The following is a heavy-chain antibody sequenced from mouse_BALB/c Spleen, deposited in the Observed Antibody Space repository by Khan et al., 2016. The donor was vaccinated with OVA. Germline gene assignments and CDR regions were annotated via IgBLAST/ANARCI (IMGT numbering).Heavy chain of an antibody. CDR3: ARSGYGSFAY. J-gene: IGHJ3*01. V-gene: IGHV1S29*02. CDR1: GYTFTDYN. CDR2: IFPNNGGT. Sequence: VQLQQSGPELVKPGASVKISCKASGYTFTDYNMDWVKQSHGESLEWIGYIFPNNGGTGYNQKFKTKATLTVDNSSSTAYMELRSLTSEDSAVYSCARSGYGSFAYWGQGTLVTVSA. D-gene: IGHD1-2*01.